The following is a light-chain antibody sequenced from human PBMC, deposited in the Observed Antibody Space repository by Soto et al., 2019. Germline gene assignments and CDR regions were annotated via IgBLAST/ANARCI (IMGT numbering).Light chain of an antibody. CDR1: QSISTY. Sequence: EIVLTQSPASLSLSPGERATLSCRASQSISTYLAWYQHKPGQAPRLLIYDTSNRATGIPARFSGSGSGTDFTLTISSLEPEDFVVYYCQQRGNWPPLTFGGGTKVEIK. CDR3: QQRGNWPPLT. CDR2: DTS. J-gene: IGKJ4*01. V-gene: IGKV3-11*01.